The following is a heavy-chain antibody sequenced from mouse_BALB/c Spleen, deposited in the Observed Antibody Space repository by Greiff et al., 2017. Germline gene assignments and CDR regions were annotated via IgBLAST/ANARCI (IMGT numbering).Heavy chain of an antibody. D-gene: IGHD1-1*01. V-gene: IGHV5-4*02. CDR3: ARDRNPLLLRSLAGAMDY. Sequence: EVQLVESGGGLVKPGGSLKLSCAASGFTFSDYYMYWVRQTPEKRLEWVATISDGGGYTYYPDSVKGRFTISRDNAKNNLYLQMSSLKSEDTAMYYCARDRNPLLLRSLAGAMDYWGQGTSVTVSS. CDR2: ISDGGGYT. CDR1: GFTFSDYY. J-gene: IGHJ4*01.